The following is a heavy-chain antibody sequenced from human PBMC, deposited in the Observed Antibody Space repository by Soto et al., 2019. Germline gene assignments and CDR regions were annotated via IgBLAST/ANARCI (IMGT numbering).Heavy chain of an antibody. Sequence: ASVKVSCKASGYTFTSYGISWVRQAPGQGLEWMGWISAYNGNTNYAQKLQGRVTMTTDTSTSTAYMELRSLRSDDTAVYYCARAVYCGGDCYSGWFDPWGQGTQVTVSS. J-gene: IGHJ5*02. CDR3: ARAVYCGGDCYSGWFDP. CDR1: GYTFTSYG. V-gene: IGHV1-18*01. CDR2: ISAYNGNT. D-gene: IGHD2-21*02.